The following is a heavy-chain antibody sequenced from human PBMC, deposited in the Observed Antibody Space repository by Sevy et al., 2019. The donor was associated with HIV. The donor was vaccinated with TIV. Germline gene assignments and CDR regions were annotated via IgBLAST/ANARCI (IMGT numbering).Heavy chain of an antibody. V-gene: IGHV3-23*01. J-gene: IGHJ4*02. Sequence: GGSLRLSCAASGFTFSSYAMSWVRQAPGKGLEWVSAISGSGGRKYYADSVKGRFTISRDNSKNTLYLQMNSLRAEDTAVNDCAKDSSVVVPAATDYWGQGTLATVSS. CDR2: ISGSGGRK. D-gene: IGHD2-2*01. CDR3: AKDSSVVVPAATDY. CDR1: GFTFSSYA.